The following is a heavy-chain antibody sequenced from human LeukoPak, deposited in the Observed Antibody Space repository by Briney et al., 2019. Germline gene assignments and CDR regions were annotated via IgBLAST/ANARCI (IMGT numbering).Heavy chain of an antibody. Sequence: GGSLRLSCAASGFTFHDYAMHWVRLVPGKGLEWVSSISWDSDDIDYAHSVKGRFTISRDNAKNSLYLQMKSLRAEDTAVYYCAKGVGYCSGGSCQQFDYWGQGTLVTVSS. V-gene: IGHV3-9*01. CDR2: ISWDSDDI. CDR1: GFTFHDYA. D-gene: IGHD2-15*01. CDR3: AKGVGYCSGGSCQQFDY. J-gene: IGHJ4*02.